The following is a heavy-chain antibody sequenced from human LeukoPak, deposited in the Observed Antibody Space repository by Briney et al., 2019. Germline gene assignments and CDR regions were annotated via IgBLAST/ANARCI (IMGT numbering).Heavy chain of an antibody. J-gene: IGHJ3*02. CDR2: ISYDGSNK. Sequence: GGSLRLSCAASGFTFSSYAMHWVRQAPGKGLEWVAVISYDGSNKYYADSVKGRFTISRDNSKNTLYLQMNSLRAEDTAVYYCARSRQQWLAHANAFDIWGQGTMVTVSS. CDR3: ARSRQQWLAHANAFDI. D-gene: IGHD6-19*01. CDR1: GFTFSSYA. V-gene: IGHV3-30-3*01.